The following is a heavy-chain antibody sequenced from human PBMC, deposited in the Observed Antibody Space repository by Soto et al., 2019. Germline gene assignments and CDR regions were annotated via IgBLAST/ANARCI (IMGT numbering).Heavy chain of an antibody. CDR3: ARGYDFWSGYYGYYYYYGMAV. CDR1: GGSVSSVSYY. CDR2: IYYSGST. J-gene: IGHJ6*02. Sequence: SETLSLTCTVSGGSVSSVSYYWSWIRQPPGKGLGWIGYIYYSGSTNYNPSLKSRVTISVDTSKNQFSLKLSSVTAADTAVYYCARGYDFWSGYYGYYYYYGMAVWGQGTTVPVSS. D-gene: IGHD3-3*01. V-gene: IGHV4-61*01.